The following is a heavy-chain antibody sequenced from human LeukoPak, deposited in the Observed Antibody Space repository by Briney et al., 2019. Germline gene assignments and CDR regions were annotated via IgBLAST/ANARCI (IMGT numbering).Heavy chain of an antibody. V-gene: IGHV5-51*01. CDR1: GYTFSNHW. Sequence: GESLKISCKGSGYTFSNHWIGWVRQMPGKGLEWMGIIYPDDSDTRYSPSFQGQVTISADKSISTAYLQWSRLKASDTAMYYCATAVVTDPYFDYWGQGTLVTVSS. CDR2: IYPDDSDT. J-gene: IGHJ4*02. D-gene: IGHD4-23*01. CDR3: ATAVVTDPYFDY.